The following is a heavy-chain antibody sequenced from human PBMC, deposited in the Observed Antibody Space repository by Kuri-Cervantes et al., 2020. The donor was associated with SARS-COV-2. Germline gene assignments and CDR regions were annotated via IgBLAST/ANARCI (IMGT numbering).Heavy chain of an antibody. V-gene: IGHV3-30*03. CDR1: GFTFTSHA. CDR3: TTLIDY. J-gene: IGHJ4*02. CDR2: ISYGGSNK. Sequence: GGSLRLSCAVSGFTFTSHAMHWVRQAPGKGLEWVALISYGGSNKFYADSVKGRFTISRDDSKNMAYLQMNSLKTEDTAVYYCTTLIDYWGQGALVTVSS.